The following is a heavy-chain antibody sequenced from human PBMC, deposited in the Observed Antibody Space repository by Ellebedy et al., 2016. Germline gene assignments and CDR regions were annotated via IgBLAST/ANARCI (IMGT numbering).Heavy chain of an antibody. V-gene: IGHV3-15*01. CDR2: IKSKTGGGAA. CDR1: GFTFSNAW. Sequence: GESLMISCAASGFTFSNAWMNWVRQAPGKGLEWVGRIKSKTGGGAADYAAPVKGRFTISRDDSKNTLYLQMNSLKTEDTAVYFCTTVYRYNYDSVWGQGTLVTVSS. J-gene: IGHJ4*02. D-gene: IGHD5-18*01. CDR3: TTVYRYNYDSV.